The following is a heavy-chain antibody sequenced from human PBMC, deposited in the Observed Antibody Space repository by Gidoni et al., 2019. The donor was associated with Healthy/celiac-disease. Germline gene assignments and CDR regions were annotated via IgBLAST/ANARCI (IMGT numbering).Heavy chain of an antibody. CDR1: VWSFRGYY. D-gene: IGHD3-22*01. Sequence: QVQLQQWGAGLLKPSETLSLTCAVSVWSFRGYYWSWIRQPPGKGLEWIGEINHSGSTNYNPSLKSRVTISVDTSKNQFSLKLSSVTAADTAVYYCARVIVVVNYYYYGMDVWGQGTTVTVSS. CDR3: ARVIVVVNYYYYGMDV. J-gene: IGHJ6*02. V-gene: IGHV4-34*01. CDR2: INHSGST.